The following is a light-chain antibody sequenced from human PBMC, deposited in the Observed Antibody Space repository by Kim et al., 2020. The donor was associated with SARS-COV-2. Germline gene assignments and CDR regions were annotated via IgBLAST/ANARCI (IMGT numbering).Light chain of an antibody. CDR1: ELGDKY. CDR2: QDT. V-gene: IGLV3-1*01. CDR3: QAWDSGTAVV. J-gene: IGLJ2*01. Sequence: VSAGQTASITCSGDELGDKYVFWYQQKPGQSPVLVIYQDTKRPSGIPERFSASNSGNTATLTISGTQATDEADYYCQAWDSGTAVVFGGGTQLTVL.